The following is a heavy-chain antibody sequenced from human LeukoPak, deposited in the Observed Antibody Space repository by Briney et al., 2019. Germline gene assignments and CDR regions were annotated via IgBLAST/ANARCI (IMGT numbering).Heavy chain of an antibody. CDR1: GLTFSTAW. D-gene: IGHD4-17*01. J-gene: IGHJ5*02. CDR3: TTDPGDYGVP. V-gene: IGHV3-15*01. CDR2: IKSQVDGGAT. Sequence: MPGGSLRLSCSASGLTFSTAWMSWVRQAPGKGLEWVGRIKSQVDGGATDYAAPVKGRFTISRDDSKNVMYLQMSSLKTEDTAVYYCTTDPGDYGVPWGQGTLVTVSS.